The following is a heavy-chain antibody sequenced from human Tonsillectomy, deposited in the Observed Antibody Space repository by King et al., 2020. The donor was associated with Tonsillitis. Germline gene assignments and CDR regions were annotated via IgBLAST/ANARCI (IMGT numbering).Heavy chain of an antibody. CDR1: GFTFSSFD. V-gene: IGHV3-33*05. J-gene: IGHJ4*02. Sequence: VQLVETGGGVVQPGRSLRLSCAASGFTFSSFDMYWVRQAPGNGLEWVAVISYDGSNKYYVDSVTGRVTISRDNSKNKVYMQMNRLRAEDTDVYYCESDRDGYIFDYWGQGTLVTVSS. CDR3: ESDRDGYIFDY. D-gene: IGHD5-24*01. CDR2: ISYDGSNK.